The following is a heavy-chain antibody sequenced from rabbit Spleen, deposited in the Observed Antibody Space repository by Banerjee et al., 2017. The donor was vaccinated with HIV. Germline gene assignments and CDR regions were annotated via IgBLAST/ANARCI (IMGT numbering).Heavy chain of an antibody. CDR2: IDPVFGST. CDR1: GFSFNSGYD. CDR3: ARGGGL. Sequence: QSLEESGGGLVKPGASLTLTCKASGFSFNSGYDMCWVRQAPGKGLEWIGYIDPVFGSTYYASWVNGRFTISRHNAQNTLYLQLNSLTAADTATYFCARGGGLWGQWTLVTVS. V-gene: IGHV1S40*01. J-gene: IGHJ4*01.